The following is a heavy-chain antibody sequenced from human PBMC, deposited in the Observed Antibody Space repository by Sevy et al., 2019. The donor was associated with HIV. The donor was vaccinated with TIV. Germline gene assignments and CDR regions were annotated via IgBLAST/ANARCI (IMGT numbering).Heavy chain of an antibody. D-gene: IGHD5-12*01. CDR1: GFTFSSYE. V-gene: IGHV3-48*03. CDR3: ARDDRGYSGYDRGNFDY. J-gene: IGHJ4*02. Sequence: GGSLRLSCAASGFTFSSYEMNWVRQAPGKGLEWVSYIRSSGSTIYYADSVKGRFTISRDNAKNSLYLQMNSLRAEDTAVYYCARDDRGYSGYDRGNFDYWGQGTLVTVSS. CDR2: IRSSGSTI.